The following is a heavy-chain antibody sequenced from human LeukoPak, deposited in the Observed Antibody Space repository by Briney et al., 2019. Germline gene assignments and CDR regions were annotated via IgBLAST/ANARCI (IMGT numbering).Heavy chain of an antibody. D-gene: IGHD3-22*01. CDR1: GFTFSSYG. J-gene: IGHJ6*03. CDR3: SRGIEVGSGYMDV. CDR2: ISGSGDNT. Sequence: GGTLRLSCAASGFTFSSYGMIWVRQAPGKGLEWVSAISGSGDNTYYAASVEGRFTISRDNSKNTLYLQMNSLRAEDTAVYYCSRGIEVGSGYMDVWGKGTTVTISS. V-gene: IGHV3-23*01.